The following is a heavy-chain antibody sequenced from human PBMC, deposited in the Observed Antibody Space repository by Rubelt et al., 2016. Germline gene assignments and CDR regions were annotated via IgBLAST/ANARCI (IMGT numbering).Heavy chain of an antibody. CDR1: GYTFTSYA. D-gene: IGHD2-15*01. J-gene: IGHJ4*02. CDR2: INAGNGNT. V-gene: IGHV1-3*01. Sequence: QVQLVQSGAEVKKPGASVKVSCKASGYTFTSYAMHWVRQAPGQRLEWVGWINAGNGNTKYSQKFKGRVTITRDTSASTAYMELSSLRSEDTAVYYCATVSCSGGSCYSLSLGYWGQGTLVTVSS. CDR3: ATVSCSGGSCYSLSLGY.